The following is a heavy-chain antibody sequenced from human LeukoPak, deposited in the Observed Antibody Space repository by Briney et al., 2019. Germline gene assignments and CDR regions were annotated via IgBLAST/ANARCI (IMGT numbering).Heavy chain of an antibody. CDR2: ISIYSGNA. CDR1: GYTFTSHG. CDR3: ARDPGGTWGFDY. J-gene: IGHJ4*02. V-gene: IGHV1-18*01. Sequence: ASVTVSCKASGYTFTSHGLSWARQAPGQGLEWMGWISIYSGNANYAQKFQDRISMTTDTSTSTAYMELRSLKSDDTAVYYCARDPGGTWGFDYWGQGALVTVSS. D-gene: IGHD7-27*01.